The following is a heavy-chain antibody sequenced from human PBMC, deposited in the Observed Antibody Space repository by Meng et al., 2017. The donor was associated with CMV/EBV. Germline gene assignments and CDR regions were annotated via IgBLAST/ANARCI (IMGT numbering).Heavy chain of an antibody. Sequence: HLQASGPGLVKPSETLSLTCTFSGGSISSSGYYWGWIRQPPGKGLEWIGSIYYSGSTYYNPSLKSRVTISVDTSKNQFSLKLSSVTAADTAVYYCARGVVTMIVVYDPWGQGTLVTVSS. J-gene: IGHJ5*02. CDR3: ARGVVTMIVVYDP. CDR2: IYYSGST. D-gene: IGHD3-22*01. CDR1: GGSISSSGYY. V-gene: IGHV4-39*07.